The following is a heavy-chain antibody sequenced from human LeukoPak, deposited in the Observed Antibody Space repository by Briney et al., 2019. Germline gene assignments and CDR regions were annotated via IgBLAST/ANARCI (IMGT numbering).Heavy chain of an antibody. CDR3: ARVVVAATPDYYYYMDV. D-gene: IGHD2-15*01. CDR2: IYPGDSDT. CDR1: GYNFTSYW. J-gene: IGHJ6*03. V-gene: IGHV5-51*01. Sequence: GESLKISCKGSGYNFTSYWIGWVRQMPGKGLEWMGIIYPGDSDTRYSPSFQGQVTISADKSISTAYLQWSSLKASDTAMYYCARVVVAATPDYYYYMDVWGKGTTVTISS.